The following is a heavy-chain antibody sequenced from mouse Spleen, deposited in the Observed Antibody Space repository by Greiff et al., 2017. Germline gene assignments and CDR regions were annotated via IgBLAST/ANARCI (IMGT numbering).Heavy chain of an antibody. CDR3: ARHPSNYYGSSFGFDY. Sequence: EVMLVESGGGLVKPGGSLKLSCAASGFAFSSYDMSWVRQTPEKRLEWVAYISSGGGSTYYPDTVKGRFTISRDNAKNTLYLQMSSLKSEDTAMYYCARHPSNYYGSSFGFDYWGQGTTLTVSS. V-gene: IGHV5-12-1*01. J-gene: IGHJ2*01. CDR1: GFAFSSYD. D-gene: IGHD1-1*01. CDR2: ISSGGGST.